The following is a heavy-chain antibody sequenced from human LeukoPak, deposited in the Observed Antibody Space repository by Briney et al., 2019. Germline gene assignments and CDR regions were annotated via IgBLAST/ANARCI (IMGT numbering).Heavy chain of an antibody. V-gene: IGHV4-34*01. CDR2: INHSGGT. Sequence: SETLSLTCAVYGGSFSGYYWSWIRQPPGKGLEWIGEINHSGGTNYNPSLKSRVTISVDTSKNQFSLKLSSVTAADTAVYYCARPHRLAAADFDYWGQGTLVTVSS. CDR1: GGSFSGYY. J-gene: IGHJ4*02. D-gene: IGHD6-13*01. CDR3: ARPHRLAAADFDY.